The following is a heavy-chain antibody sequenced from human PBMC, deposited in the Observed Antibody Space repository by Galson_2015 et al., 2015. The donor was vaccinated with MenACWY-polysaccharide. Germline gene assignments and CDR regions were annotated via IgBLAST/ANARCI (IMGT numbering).Heavy chain of an antibody. D-gene: IGHD2-8*01. V-gene: IGHV5-51*01. CDR3: GRVYPGNYYAMDV. J-gene: IGHJ6*01. Sequence: QSGAEVKKPGESLRISCKVSGYRFAGYWIGWVRQMSGKGLEWMGIIYASDSETRYNPSFQGQVTITADRSTSTAYLHLGSLKASDTAMDYCGRVYPGNYYAMDVWG. CDR2: IYASDSET. CDR1: GYRFAGYW.